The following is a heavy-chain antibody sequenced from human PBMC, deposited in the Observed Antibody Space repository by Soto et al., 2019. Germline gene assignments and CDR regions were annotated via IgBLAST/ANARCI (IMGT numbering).Heavy chain of an antibody. CDR3: VRGRSFDFASTPPPTFGP. D-gene: IGHD3-9*01. CDR2: NGTLGDT. J-gene: IGHJ5*02. CDR1: GFILSTHD. Sequence: QLVASGGGLVQPGGSLRLSCVASGFILSTHDLHWVRDTPGEGLEWVSGNGTLGDTFYGASVKGRFTISRENAKNSLYLQMNSLTVGDTAVYYCVRGRSFDFASTPPPTFGPWGQGTLVTVSS. V-gene: IGHV3-13*01.